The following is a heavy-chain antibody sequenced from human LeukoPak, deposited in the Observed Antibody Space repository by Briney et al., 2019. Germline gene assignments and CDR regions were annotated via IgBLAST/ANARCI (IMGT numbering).Heavy chain of an antibody. J-gene: IGHJ5*02. CDR1: GGSISSSSYY. D-gene: IGHD4-17*01. CDR3: ARGGDYGDYVPRWFDP. V-gene: IGHV4-39*07. Sequence: SETLSLTCTVSGGSISSSSYYWGWIRQPPGKGLEWIGSIYHSGSTYYNPSLKSRVTISVDTSKNQFSLKLSSVTAADTAVYYCARGGDYGDYVPRWFDPWGQGTLVTVSS. CDR2: IYHSGST.